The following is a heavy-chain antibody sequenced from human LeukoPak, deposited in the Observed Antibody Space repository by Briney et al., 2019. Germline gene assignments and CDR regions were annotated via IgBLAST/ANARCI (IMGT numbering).Heavy chain of an antibody. J-gene: IGHJ3*02. CDR1: GFTFSSYG. V-gene: IGHV3-30*02. Sequence: GGSLRLSCGASGFTFSSYGMHWVRQAPGKGLEWVAFIRYDGSNKYYADSVKGRFTISRDNSKNTLYLQMNSLRAEDTAVYYCARASGYDILTGYYCDAFDIWGQGTMVTVSS. CDR3: ARASGYDILTGYYCDAFDI. D-gene: IGHD3-9*01. CDR2: IRYDGSNK.